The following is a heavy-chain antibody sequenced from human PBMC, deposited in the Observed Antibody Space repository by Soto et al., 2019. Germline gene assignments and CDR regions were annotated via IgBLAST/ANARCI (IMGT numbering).Heavy chain of an antibody. V-gene: IGHV1-69*13. CDR3: ARDHRYYYGMDV. Sequence: SVKVSCKASGGTFSSYAISWVRQAPGQGLEWMGGIIPIFGTANYAQKFQGRVTITADESTSTAYMELSSLRSEDTAVYYCARDHRYYYGMDVWGQGTTVTVSS. CDR1: GGTFSSYA. CDR2: IIPIFGTA. J-gene: IGHJ6*02.